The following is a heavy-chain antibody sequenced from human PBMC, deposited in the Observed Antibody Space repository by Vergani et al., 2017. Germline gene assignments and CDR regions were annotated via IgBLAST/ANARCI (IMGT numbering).Heavy chain of an antibody. CDR1: FDSIRNLY. D-gene: IGHD6-19*01. CDR3: SSGTHSGQRADR. V-gene: IGHV4-59*11. Sequence: QVQLQESGPGLVKSSETLSLTCSVSFDSIRNLYCNWIRQPPGKGLEWIGAINYSENTNYNPSLKTRVTISVEPSKNQFSLTLTSVTAADTAVYYCSSGTHSGQRADRLGQGILVTVTS. J-gene: IGHJ5*02. CDR2: INYSENT.